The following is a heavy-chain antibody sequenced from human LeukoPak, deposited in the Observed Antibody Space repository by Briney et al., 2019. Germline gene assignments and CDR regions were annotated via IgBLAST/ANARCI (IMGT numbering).Heavy chain of an antibody. CDR2: ISSSSSYI. V-gene: IGHV3-21*01. D-gene: IGHD3-22*01. Sequence: GGSLRLSCAASGFTFSSYSMNWVRQAPGKGLEWVSSISSSSSYIYYADSVKGRFTISRDNAKNSLYLQMNSLRAEDTAVYYCARGGYYYESSGYYYNLNYWGQGTLVTVSS. CDR1: GFTFSSYS. CDR3: ARGGYYYESSGYYYNLNY. J-gene: IGHJ4*02.